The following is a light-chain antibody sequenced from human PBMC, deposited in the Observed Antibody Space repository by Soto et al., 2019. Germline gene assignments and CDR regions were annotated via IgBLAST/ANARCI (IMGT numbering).Light chain of an antibody. CDR3: SSYRPDNTLDV. J-gene: IGLJ7*01. CDR1: GGYDY. Sequence: QSALTQPASVSGSPGQSITISCTGTGGYDYVSWYQQHPGKPPKLLIYFVTARPSGVSDRFSGSASANTASLTISGLQAEDEADYYCSSYRPDNTLDVFGGGTQLTVL. CDR2: FVT. V-gene: IGLV2-14*03.